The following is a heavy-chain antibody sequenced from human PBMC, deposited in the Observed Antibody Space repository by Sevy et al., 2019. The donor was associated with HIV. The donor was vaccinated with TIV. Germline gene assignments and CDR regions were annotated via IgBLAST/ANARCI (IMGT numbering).Heavy chain of an antibody. V-gene: IGHV3-21*01. D-gene: IGHD6-13*01. Sequence: GGSLRLSCAASGFTFSSYSMNWVRQAPGKGLEWVSSISSSSSYIYYADSVKGRFTISRDNAKNSLYLQMNSLRAEDTAVYYCVSRYSSSWYFWFDPWGQGTLVTVSS. CDR1: GFTFSSYS. J-gene: IGHJ5*02. CDR2: ISSSSSYI. CDR3: VSRYSSSWYFWFDP.